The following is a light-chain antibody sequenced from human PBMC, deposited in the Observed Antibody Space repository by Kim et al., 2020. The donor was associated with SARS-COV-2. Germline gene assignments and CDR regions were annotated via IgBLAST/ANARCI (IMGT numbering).Light chain of an antibody. J-gene: IGLJ3*02. V-gene: IGLV6-57*02. CDR2: EDN. CDR1: SGSIAGNY. Sequence: KTVTISCTGSSGSIAGNYVQWYQQRPGSAPTTVIYEDNQRPSGVPDRFSGSIDSSSNSASLTISGLKTEDEADYYCQSYDSSNRGVFGGGTQLTVL. CDR3: QSYDSSNRGV.